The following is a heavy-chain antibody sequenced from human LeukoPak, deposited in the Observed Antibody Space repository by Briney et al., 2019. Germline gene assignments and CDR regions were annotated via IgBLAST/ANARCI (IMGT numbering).Heavy chain of an antibody. D-gene: IGHD3-10*01. CDR3: AKTRGLWLGEFDSYYYYGMDV. V-gene: IGHV3-23*01. CDR2: ISGSGGST. Sequence: PGGSLRLSCAASGFTFSSYAMSWVRQAPGKGLEWVSAISGSGGSTYYADSVKGRFTISRDNSKNTLYLQMNSLRAEDTAVYYCAKTRGLWLGEFDSYYYYGMDVWGQGTTVTVSS. CDR1: GFTFSSYA. J-gene: IGHJ6*02.